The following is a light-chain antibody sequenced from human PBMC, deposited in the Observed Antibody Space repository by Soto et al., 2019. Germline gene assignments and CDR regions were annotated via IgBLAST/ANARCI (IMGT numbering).Light chain of an antibody. V-gene: IGLV1-47*02. CDR2: SNN. CDR3: QSYDISLSGSV. CDR1: SSNIGSNS. Sequence: QSVLTQPPSESGTTGQRVTISCSGSSSNIGSNSEYWYQHLPGTAPKLRIYSNNQRPSGLPDRFSGSKSGTSASLAISVLRSEDEADYYSQSYDISLSGSVFGGGTKLTVL. J-gene: IGLJ3*02.